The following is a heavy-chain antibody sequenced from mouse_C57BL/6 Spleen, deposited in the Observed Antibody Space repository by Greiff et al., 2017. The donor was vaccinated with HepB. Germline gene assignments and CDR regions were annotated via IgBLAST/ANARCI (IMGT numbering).Heavy chain of an antibody. CDR1: GFNIKDYY. Sequence: EVKLVESGAELVKPGASVKLSCTASGFNIKDYYMHWVKQRTEQGLEWIGRIDPEDGETKYAPKFQGKATITADTSSNTAYLQLSSLTSEDTAVYYCARSPTAQAHFDVWGTGTTVTVSS. CDR3: ARSPTAQAHFDV. V-gene: IGHV14-2*01. D-gene: IGHD3-2*02. CDR2: IDPEDGET. J-gene: IGHJ1*03.